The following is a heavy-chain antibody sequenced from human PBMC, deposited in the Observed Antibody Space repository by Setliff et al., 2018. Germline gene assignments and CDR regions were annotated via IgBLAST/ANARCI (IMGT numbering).Heavy chain of an antibody. D-gene: IGHD6-19*01. J-gene: IGHJ3*01. CDR3: ASPSLQIAVAASTDALDV. CDR1: GFSVSRNY. CDR2: IYSGGTT. V-gene: IGHV3-66*01. Sequence: PGGSLRLSCAASGFSVSRNYMTWVRQAPGKGLEWVSIIYSGGTTYYADAVKGRFTLSRDTSNNTLYLQMSSLRAEDTAVYYCASPSLQIAVAASTDALDVWGQGTMVTVSS.